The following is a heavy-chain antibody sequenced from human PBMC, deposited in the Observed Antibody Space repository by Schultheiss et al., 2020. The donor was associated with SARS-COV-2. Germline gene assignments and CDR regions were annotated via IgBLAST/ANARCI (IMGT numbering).Heavy chain of an antibody. CDR1: GITFSSYS. D-gene: IGHD3-3*01. CDR3: ARDLTSTYYDFWSGYYGGYFDY. V-gene: IGHV3-21*01. Sequence: WGSLRLSCAASGITFSSYSMNWVRQAPGKGLEWVSSISSSSSYIYYADSVKGRFTISRDNSKNTLYLQMNSLRAEDTAVYYCARDLTSTYYDFWSGYYGGYFDYWGQGTLVTVSS. J-gene: IGHJ4*02. CDR2: ISSSSSYI.